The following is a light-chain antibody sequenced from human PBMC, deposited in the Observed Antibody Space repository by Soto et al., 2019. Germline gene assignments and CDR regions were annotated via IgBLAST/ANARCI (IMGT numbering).Light chain of an antibody. J-gene: IGLJ1*01. Sequence: QSVLTQPPSASGSPGQSVTISCTGTSSDVGAYNYVSWYQQHPGKAPKLIIYEVSNRPSGVSNRFSGSKSDNTASLTISGLQAEDEADYYCSSYTSFSTYVFGTGTKVTVL. CDR3: SSYTSFSTYV. CDR1: SSDVGAYNY. V-gene: IGLV2-14*01. CDR2: EVS.